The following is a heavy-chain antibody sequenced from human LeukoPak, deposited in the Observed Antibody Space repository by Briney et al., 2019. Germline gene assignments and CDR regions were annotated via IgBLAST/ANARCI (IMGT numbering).Heavy chain of an antibody. J-gene: IGHJ4*02. Sequence: PGGSLRLSCAASGFTFSSYAMSWVRQAPGKGLEWVSGISSNGGSTYYADSVKGRFTISRDNSKNTLYLQMNSLRGEDTAVYYCATPKGLWFGPRGYWGQGTLVTVSS. V-gene: IGHV3-23*01. CDR3: ATPKGLWFGPRGY. D-gene: IGHD3-10*01. CDR2: ISSNGGST. CDR1: GFTFSSYA.